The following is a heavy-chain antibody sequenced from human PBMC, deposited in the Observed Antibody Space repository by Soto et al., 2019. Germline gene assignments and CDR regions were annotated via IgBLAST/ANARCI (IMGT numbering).Heavy chain of an antibody. Sequence: EVQLLESGGGLVQPGGSLRLSCAASGFTFSSSAMTWVRQAPGKGLEWVSAISGSGSSTYYTDSVKGRLTISRDNSKNTLYLQMNSLRAEDTAVYYCAQLGDIVVLTAALDYWGQGTLVTVSS. D-gene: IGHD2-15*01. CDR3: AQLGDIVVLTAALDY. V-gene: IGHV3-23*01. CDR1: GFTFSSSA. CDR2: ISGSGSST. J-gene: IGHJ4*02.